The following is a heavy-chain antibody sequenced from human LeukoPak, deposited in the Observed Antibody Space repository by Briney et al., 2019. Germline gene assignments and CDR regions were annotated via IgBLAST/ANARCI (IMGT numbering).Heavy chain of an antibody. CDR1: GFTFTSYA. CDR3: AKTIGTAMVPEGFDY. CDR2: ISGSGGST. J-gene: IGHJ4*02. Sequence: GGSLRLSCAASGFTFTSYAMSWVRQAPGKGLEWVSGISGSGGSTYYADSVKVRFTISRDNSKNILYLQMNRLRAEDTAVYYCAKTIGTAMVPEGFDYWGQGTLVTVSS. V-gene: IGHV3-23*01. D-gene: IGHD5-18*01.